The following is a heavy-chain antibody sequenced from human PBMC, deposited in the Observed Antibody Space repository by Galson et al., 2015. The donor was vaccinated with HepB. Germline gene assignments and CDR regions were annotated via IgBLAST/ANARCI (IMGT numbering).Heavy chain of an antibody. V-gene: IGHV3-23*01. D-gene: IGHD1-1*01. Sequence: SLRLSCAASGFTFSRNAMSWVRQAPGKGLEWVSSLTGSSDITNIADPAKGRFSISRDNSKNTLYLQMNSLRVEDTAFYYWARTTWRDKNWPIFDSWGQGTLVTVSS. J-gene: IGHJ4*02. CDR2: LTGSSDIT. CDR3: ARTTWRDKNWPIFDS. CDR1: GFTFSRNA.